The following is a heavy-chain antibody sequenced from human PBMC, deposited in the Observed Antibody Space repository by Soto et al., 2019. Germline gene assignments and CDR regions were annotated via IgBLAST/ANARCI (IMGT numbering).Heavy chain of an antibody. CDR2: ISSSSSYI. J-gene: IGHJ5*02. Sequence: GGSLRLSCAASGFTFSSYSMNWVRQAPGKGLEWVSSISSSSSYIYYADSVKGRFTISRDNAKNSLYLQMNSLRAEDTAVYYCARDPRRIAAAGTNLSWGQGTLVTVSS. CDR1: GFTFSSYS. D-gene: IGHD6-13*01. V-gene: IGHV3-21*01. CDR3: ARDPRRIAAAGTNLS.